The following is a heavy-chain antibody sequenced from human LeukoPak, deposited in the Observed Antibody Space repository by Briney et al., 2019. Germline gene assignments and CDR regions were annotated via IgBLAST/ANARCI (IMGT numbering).Heavy chain of an antibody. D-gene: IGHD3-3*01. J-gene: IGHJ3*02. CDR3: ARTYDFGIGPPGDAFDN. V-gene: IGHV3-48*01. CDR1: GFTFTMFS. Sequence: GGSLRLSCAASGFTFTMFSMNWLRQAPGKGLEWIALIRGRSDTTYYADSVQGRFTISRDNAEDSVYLQMNSLRVEDTAVYYCARTYDFGIGPPGDAFDNWGQGTLVTVFS. CDR2: IRGRSDTT.